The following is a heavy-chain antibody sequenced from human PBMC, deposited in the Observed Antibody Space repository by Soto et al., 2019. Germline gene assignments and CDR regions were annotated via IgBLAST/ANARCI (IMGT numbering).Heavy chain of an antibody. CDR1: GFTFDDYG. Sequence: GGSLRLSCAASGFTFDDYGMSWVRQAPGKGLEWVSGINWNGGSTGYAETVKGRFTISRDNAKNSLYLKMNSLRAAETALYHCARGVIYYDILPGLDYWGQGTLVTVSS. CDR2: INWNGGST. D-gene: IGHD3-9*01. J-gene: IGHJ4*02. V-gene: IGHV3-20*01. CDR3: ARGVIYYDILPGLDY.